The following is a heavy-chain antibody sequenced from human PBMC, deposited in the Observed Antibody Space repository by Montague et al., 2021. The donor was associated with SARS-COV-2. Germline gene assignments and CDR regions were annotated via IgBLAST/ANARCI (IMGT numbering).Heavy chain of an antibody. CDR2: IFYNGST. Sequence: SETLSLTCTVSFGSISTYYWSWIRQPPGKGLEWIRFIFYNGSTKYNPSLKRRVSISLDTSNNQFSLKLSSVTAADTAVYYCARQDAWAYCGDECYRGWFDSWGQGTLVTVSS. CDR1: FGSISTYY. V-gene: IGHV4-59*01. CDR3: ARQDAWAYCGDECYRGWFDS. D-gene: IGHD2-21*01. J-gene: IGHJ5*01.